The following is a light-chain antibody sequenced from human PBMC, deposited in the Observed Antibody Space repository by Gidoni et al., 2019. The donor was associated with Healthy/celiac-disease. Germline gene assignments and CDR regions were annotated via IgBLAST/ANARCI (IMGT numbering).Light chain of an antibody. J-gene: IGKJ1*01. Sequence: DIQMTQSPSTLSASVGDRVTITCRASQSISSWLAWYQQKPGKAPKLLIYDASSLESGVPSRFSGSGSGTEFTLTISSLQPDDFATYYCQQYNSYSSWTFGQHGPRWKSN. CDR1: QSISSW. CDR2: DAS. CDR3: QQYNSYSSWT. V-gene: IGKV1-5*01.